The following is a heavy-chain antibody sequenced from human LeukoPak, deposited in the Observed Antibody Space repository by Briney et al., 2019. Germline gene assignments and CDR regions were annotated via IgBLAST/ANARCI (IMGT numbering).Heavy chain of an antibody. D-gene: IGHD6-13*01. CDR1: GYTFTSYG. J-gene: IGHJ6*03. V-gene: IGHV1-18*01. CDR2: ISAYNGNT. Sequence: GASVKVSCKASGYTFTSYGISWVRQAPGQGLEWMGWISAYNGNTNYAQKLQGRVTMTTDTSTSTAYMELRSLGSDDTAVYYCARAYSSTAASPLYYMDVWGKGTTVTVSS. CDR3: ARAYSSTAASPLYYMDV.